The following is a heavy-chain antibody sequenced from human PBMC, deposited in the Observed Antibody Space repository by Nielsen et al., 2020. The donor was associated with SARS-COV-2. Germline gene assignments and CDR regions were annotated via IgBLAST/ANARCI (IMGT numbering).Heavy chain of an antibody. CDR3: ARDLTKYYYDSSGYGGFDP. J-gene: IGHJ5*02. V-gene: IGHV3-30-3*01. CDR1: GFTFSSYA. D-gene: IGHD3-22*01. CDR2: ISYDGSNK. Sequence: GESLKISCAASGFTFSSYAMHWVRQAPGKGLEWAAVISYDGSNKYYADSVKGRFTISRDNSKNTLYLQMNSLRAEDTAVYYCARDLTKYYYDSSGYGGFDPWGQGTLVTVSS.